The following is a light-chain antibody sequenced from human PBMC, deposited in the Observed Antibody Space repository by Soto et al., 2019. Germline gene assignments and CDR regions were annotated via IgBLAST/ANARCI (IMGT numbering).Light chain of an antibody. J-gene: IGLJ3*02. CDR2: GNN. CDR1: SSNFGAGYD. Sequence: QSVLTQPPSVSGARGQGVTISCTGSSSNFGAGYDVHWYQQLPGTAPKLLSYGNNNRPSGVPDRFSGSKSGTSAPLAITGLQAEDEADYYCQSFDSSLSSWVFGGGTKLTVL. V-gene: IGLV1-40*01. CDR3: QSFDSSLSSWV.